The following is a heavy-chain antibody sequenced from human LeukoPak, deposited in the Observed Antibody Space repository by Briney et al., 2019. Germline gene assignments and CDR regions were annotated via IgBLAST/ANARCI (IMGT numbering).Heavy chain of an antibody. CDR3: ARVGYCSSTSCYGLGGMDG. CDR2: ISAYNGHT. J-gene: IGHJ6*02. CDR1: GYTFTSYG. Sequence: ASVKVSCMASGYTFTSYGISWVRQAPGQGLEWMGWISAYNGHTNYAQKLQGKVTMTTDTSTSTAYIELRSLRSDVTAVYYCARVGYCSSTSCYGLGGMDGGSQATTATV. D-gene: IGHD2-2*01. V-gene: IGHV1-18*01.